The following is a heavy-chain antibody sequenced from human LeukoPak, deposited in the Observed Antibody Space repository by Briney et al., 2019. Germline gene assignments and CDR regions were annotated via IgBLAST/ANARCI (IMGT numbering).Heavy chain of an antibody. CDR3: AKDDSPGKEWLEVIDY. CDR1: GFTFSSYS. V-gene: IGHV3-48*04. CDR2: ISSSSSTI. J-gene: IGHJ4*02. Sequence: GGSLRLSCAASGFTFSSYSMNWVRQAPGKGLEWVSYISSSSSTIYYADSVKGRFTISRGNAKNSLYLQMNSLRAEDTAVYYCAKDDSPGKEWLEVIDYWGQGTLVTVSS. D-gene: IGHD3-3*01.